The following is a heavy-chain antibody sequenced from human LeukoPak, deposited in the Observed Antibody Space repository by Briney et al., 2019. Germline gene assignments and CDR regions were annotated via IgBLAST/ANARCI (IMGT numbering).Heavy chain of an antibody. CDR2: ISYDGSNK. J-gene: IGHJ4*02. Sequence: GGSLRLSCAASGFTFSSYAMHWVRQAPGKGLEWVAVISYDGSNKYYADSVKGRFTISRDNSKNTLYLRMNSLRAEDTAVYYCARSPEDYYDSSGPLDYWGQGTLVTVSS. CDR3: ARSPEDYYDSSGPLDY. D-gene: IGHD3-22*01. CDR1: GFTFSSYA. V-gene: IGHV3-30*04.